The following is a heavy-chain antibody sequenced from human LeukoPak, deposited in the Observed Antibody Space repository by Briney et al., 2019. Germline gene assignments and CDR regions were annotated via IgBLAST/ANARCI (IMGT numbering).Heavy chain of an antibody. D-gene: IGHD6-6*01. V-gene: IGHV4-30-2*01. Sequence: PSETLSLTCTVSGGSISSGGYYWSWIRQPPGKGLEWIGYIYHSGSTYYNPSLKSRVTISVDRSKNQFSLKLSSVTAADTAVYYCARGSAARTYYSYYYYMDVWGKGTTVTVSS. CDR3: ARGSAARTYYSYYYYMDV. CDR1: GGSISSGGYY. CDR2: IYHSGST. J-gene: IGHJ6*03.